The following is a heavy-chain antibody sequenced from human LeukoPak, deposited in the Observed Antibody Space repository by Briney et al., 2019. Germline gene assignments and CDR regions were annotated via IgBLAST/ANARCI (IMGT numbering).Heavy chain of an antibody. D-gene: IGHD6-19*01. CDR3: AKGHTVAGRYYFDY. CDR2: ISGSGGST. V-gene: IGHV3-23*01. Sequence: GGSLRLSCAASGFTFSSYAMSQVRQAPGKGLEWVSAISGSGGSTYYADSVKGRFTISRDNSKNTLYLQMNSLRAEDTAVYYCAKGHTVAGRYYFDYWGQGTLVTVSS. CDR1: GFTFSSYA. J-gene: IGHJ4*02.